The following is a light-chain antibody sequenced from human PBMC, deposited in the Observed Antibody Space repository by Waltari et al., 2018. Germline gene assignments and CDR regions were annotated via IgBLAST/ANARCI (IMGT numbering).Light chain of an antibody. Sequence: EIVMTQSPATLSVSPGESATLSCRASQNISSNLVWYQQKPGQAPRLVIFGASTRATGIPARFRGTGSGTEFTLTISSLQSQDFVVYYCQQYNNWPLTFGQGTKVEIK. V-gene: IGKV3-15*01. J-gene: IGKJ1*01. CDR1: QNISSN. CDR2: GAS. CDR3: QQYNNWPLT.